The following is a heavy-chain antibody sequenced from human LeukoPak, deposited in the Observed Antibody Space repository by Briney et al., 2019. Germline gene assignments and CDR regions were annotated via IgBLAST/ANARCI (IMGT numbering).Heavy chain of an antibody. V-gene: IGHV4-34*01. CDR2: INHSGST. J-gene: IGHJ4*02. CDR1: GGSFSGYY. Sequence: SETLSPTCAVYGGSFSGYYWSWIRQPPGKGLEWIGEINHSGSTNYNPSLKSRVTISVDTSKNQFSLKLSSVTAADTAVYYCALISRGIAVPGTELWGQGTLVTVSS. D-gene: IGHD6-19*01. CDR3: ALISRGIAVPGTEL.